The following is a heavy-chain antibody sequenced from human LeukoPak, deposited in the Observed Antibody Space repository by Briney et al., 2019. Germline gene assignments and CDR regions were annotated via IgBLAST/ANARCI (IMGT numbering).Heavy chain of an antibody. D-gene: IGHD3-3*01. J-gene: IGHJ5*02. Sequence: SETLSLTCTVSGGSISSYYWSWIRQPAGKGLEWIGRIYTSGSTNYNPSLKSRVTMSVDTSKNQFSQKLSSVTAADTAVYYCARGGRGDFWSGYYKRDGWFDPWGQGTLVTVSS. CDR3: ARGGRGDFWSGYYKRDGWFDP. V-gene: IGHV4-4*07. CDR1: GGSISSYY. CDR2: IYTSGST.